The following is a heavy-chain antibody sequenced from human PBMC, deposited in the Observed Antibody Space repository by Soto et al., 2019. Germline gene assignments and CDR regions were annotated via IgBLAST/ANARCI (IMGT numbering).Heavy chain of an antibody. CDR2: IIPIFGTA. V-gene: IGHV1-69*13. CDR3: VRKYPGTRPFDY. J-gene: IGHJ4*01. CDR1: GGTFSSYA. D-gene: IGHD2-2*01. Sequence: SVTVSCTASGGTFSSYAISWVRQAPGQGLEWMGGIIPIFGTANYAQKFQGRVTITADESTSTAYMELSSLRVEDTALYYCVRKYPGTRPFDYWGQGTLVTVSS.